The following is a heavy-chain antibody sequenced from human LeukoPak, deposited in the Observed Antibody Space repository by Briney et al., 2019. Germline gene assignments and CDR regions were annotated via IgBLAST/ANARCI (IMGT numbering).Heavy chain of an antibody. V-gene: IGHV4-34*12. Sequence: PSETLSLTCAGYGVSLNNYYWSWIRQSPGKGLEWIGEAILGGGTNYNASLKSRVSISIDTSRNQISLTVSSVTAADTAVYYCAMVLYQSGRPGPWAQGTLVTVSS. CDR2: AILGGGT. J-gene: IGHJ5*02. CDR3: AMVLYQSGRPGP. D-gene: IGHD2-2*01. CDR1: GVSLNNYY.